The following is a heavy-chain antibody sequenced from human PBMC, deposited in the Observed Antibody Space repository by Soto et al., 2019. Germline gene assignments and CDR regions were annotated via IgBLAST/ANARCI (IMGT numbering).Heavy chain of an antibody. CDR1: GGSISSSSYY. D-gene: IGHD2-2*01. V-gene: IGHV4-39*01. Sequence: PSETLSLTCTVSGGSISSSSYYWGWIRQPPGKGLEWIGSIYYSGSTYYNPSLKSRVTISVDTSKNQFSLKLSSVTAADTAVYYCARTYLGVPDLKGYHYYYYMDVWGKGTTVTVSS. CDR2: IYYSGST. J-gene: IGHJ6*03. CDR3: ARTYLGVPDLKGYHYYYYMDV.